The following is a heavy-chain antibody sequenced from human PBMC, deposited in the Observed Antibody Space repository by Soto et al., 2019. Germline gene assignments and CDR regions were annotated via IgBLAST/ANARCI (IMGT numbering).Heavy chain of an antibody. CDR1: GLNFRSYG. Sequence: PGGSMRLSYAAAGLNFRSYGLNWVRQATGKGLEWVSSISSSSSYIYYADSVTGRFTIPRDNAKNSLYLQMNSLRAEDTAVYYCARDLTPRLRFLEWLPDYWGQGTLVTVSS. J-gene: IGHJ4*02. CDR3: ARDLTPRLRFLEWLPDY. V-gene: IGHV3-21*01. CDR2: ISSSSSYI. D-gene: IGHD3-3*01.